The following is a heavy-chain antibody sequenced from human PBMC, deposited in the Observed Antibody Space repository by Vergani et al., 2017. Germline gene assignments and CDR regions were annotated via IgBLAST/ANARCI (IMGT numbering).Heavy chain of an antibody. CDR2: TYHSGST. V-gene: IGHV4-31*03. J-gene: IGHJ3*02. CDR1: GGSISSGGYY. CDR3: ARDGKNNWNSDAGFDI. D-gene: IGHD1-7*01. Sequence: QVQLQESGPGLVKPSQTLSLTCTVSGGSISSGGYYWSWIRQHPGKGLEWIGYTYHSGSTYYNPSLKSRVTISVDRSKNQFSLKLSSVTAADTAVYYCARDGKNNWNSDAGFDIWGQGTMVTVSS.